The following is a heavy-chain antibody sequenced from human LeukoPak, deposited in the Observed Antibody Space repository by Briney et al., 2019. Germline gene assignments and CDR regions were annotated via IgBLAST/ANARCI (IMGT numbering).Heavy chain of an antibody. CDR3: ARDSGHYFDY. D-gene: IGHD1-1*01. CDR2: IWYDGIKK. Sequence: PGGSLRLSCAASGFTFSSYGMYWVRQAPGKGLEWVGVIWYDGIKKNYADSVKGRFTISRDNSKNTLHLQMNSLRAEDTAVYYCARDSGHYFDYWGQGTPVTVSS. J-gene: IGHJ4*02. V-gene: IGHV3-33*07. CDR1: GFTFSSYG.